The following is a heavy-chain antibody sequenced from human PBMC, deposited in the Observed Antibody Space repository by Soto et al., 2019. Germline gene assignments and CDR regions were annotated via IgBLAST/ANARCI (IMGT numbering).Heavy chain of an antibody. D-gene: IGHD4-4*01. V-gene: IGHV3-33*01. CDR1: GFTFSSYG. Sequence: GGSLRLSCAASGFTFSSYGMHWVRQAPGKGLEWVAVIWYDGSNKYYADSVKGRFTISRDNSKNTLYLQMNSLRAEDTAVYYCARDLNVYDYSNYGLDYWGQGTLVTVSS. CDR2: IWYDGSNK. CDR3: ARDLNVYDYSNYGLDY. J-gene: IGHJ4*02.